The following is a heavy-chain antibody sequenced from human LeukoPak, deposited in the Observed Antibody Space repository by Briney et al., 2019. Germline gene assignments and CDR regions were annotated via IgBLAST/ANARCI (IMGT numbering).Heavy chain of an antibody. Sequence: SETLSLTCTVSGGSISNSSYFWGWIRQPPGRGLEWIGSIYRSGSTYYNSSLKSRVTISVDTSKNQFSLKLSSVTAADTAVYYCARSVEGYCRGGSCYSYSYYMDVWGKGTTVTVSS. CDR1: GGSISNSSYF. D-gene: IGHD2-15*01. V-gene: IGHV4-39*07. CDR2: IYRSGST. CDR3: ARSVEGYCRGGSCYSYSYYMDV. J-gene: IGHJ6*03.